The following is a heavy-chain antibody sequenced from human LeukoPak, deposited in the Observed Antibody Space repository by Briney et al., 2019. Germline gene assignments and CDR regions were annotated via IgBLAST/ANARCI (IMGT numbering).Heavy chain of an antibody. V-gene: IGHV3-9*03. CDR1: GFTFDDYA. J-gene: IGHJ4*02. D-gene: IGHD3-3*01. CDR2: ISWNSGSI. CDR3: AKGGSYDFWSGYFDY. Sequence: GGSLRLSRAASGFTFDDYAMHWVRQAPGKGLEWVSGISWNSGSIGYADSVKGRFTISRDNAKNSLYLQMNSLRAEDMALYYCAKGGSYDFWSGYFDYWGQGTLVTVSS.